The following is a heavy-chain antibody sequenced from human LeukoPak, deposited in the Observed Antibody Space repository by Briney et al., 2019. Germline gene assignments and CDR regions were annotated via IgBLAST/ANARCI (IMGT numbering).Heavy chain of an antibody. J-gene: IGHJ4*02. CDR1: GYTLTSYD. CDR2: INPNSGNT. CDR3: AREGFDY. Sequence: SVKVSCKAPGYTLTSYDINWVRQATGQGLERMGYINPNSGNTGYAQKFQARVTITCDTSMSTAYMPLSTLRSEDTAVYYCAREGFDYWGQGTLVTVSS. V-gene: IGHV1-8*03.